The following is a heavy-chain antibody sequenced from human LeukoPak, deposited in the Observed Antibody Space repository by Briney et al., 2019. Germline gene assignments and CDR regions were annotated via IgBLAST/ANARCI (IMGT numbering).Heavy chain of an antibody. CDR1: GFTFSSYA. D-gene: IGHD6-19*01. Sequence: GGSLRLSCTASGFTFSSYAMYWVRQAPGKGLEWVSGIFGSGGSAHYADSVEGRFTISRDNSQNTVYLQMNSLRAEDTAVYYCGKTTTGYSSGRNPAWPVDYWGQGTLVTVSS. V-gene: IGHV3-23*01. J-gene: IGHJ4*02. CDR2: IFGSGGSA. CDR3: GKTTTGYSSGRNPAWPVDY.